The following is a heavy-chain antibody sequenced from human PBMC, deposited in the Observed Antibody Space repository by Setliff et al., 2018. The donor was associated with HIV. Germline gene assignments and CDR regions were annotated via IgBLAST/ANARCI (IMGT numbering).Heavy chain of an antibody. CDR1: GDSVNDRSYF. CDR3: ARVDCSGGSCYSPAY. CDR2: FYYNGDS. Sequence: PSETLSLTCTVSGDSVNDRSYFWGWIRQPPGKGLEWIGTFYYNGDSRYNPSLKSRVTISVDTSKNQFSLKLSSVTAADTAVYYCARVDCSGGSCYSPAYWGQGTLVTVSS. V-gene: IGHV4-39*01. J-gene: IGHJ4*02. D-gene: IGHD2-15*01.